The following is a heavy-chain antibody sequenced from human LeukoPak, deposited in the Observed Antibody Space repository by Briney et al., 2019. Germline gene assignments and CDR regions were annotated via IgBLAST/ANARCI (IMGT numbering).Heavy chain of an antibody. CDR3: AKVPQGNWNSSY. V-gene: IGHV3-30*18. Sequence: GSLRLSCAASGFTFSSYGMHWVRQAPGKGLEGVAVISYDGSNKYYADSVKGRFTISRDNSKNTLYLQMNSLRAEDTAVYYCAKVPQGNWNSSYWGQGTLVTVSS. D-gene: IGHD1-1*01. J-gene: IGHJ4*02. CDR1: GFTFSSYG. CDR2: ISYDGSNK.